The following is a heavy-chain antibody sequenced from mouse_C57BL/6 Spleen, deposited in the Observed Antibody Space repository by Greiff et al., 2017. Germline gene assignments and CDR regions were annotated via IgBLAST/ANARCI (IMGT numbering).Heavy chain of an antibody. CDR1: GYTFTSYW. J-gene: IGHJ3*01. CDR2: IYPGSGST. CDR3: AREDTTVGPWFAD. V-gene: IGHV1-55*01. D-gene: IGHD1-1*01. Sequence: VQLQQPGAELVKPGASVKMSCKASGYTFTSYWITWVKQRPGQGLEWIGDIYPGSGSTNYNEKFKSKATLTVDTSSSTAYMQLSSLTSEDSAVYYCAREDTTVGPWFADWGQGTLVTVSA.